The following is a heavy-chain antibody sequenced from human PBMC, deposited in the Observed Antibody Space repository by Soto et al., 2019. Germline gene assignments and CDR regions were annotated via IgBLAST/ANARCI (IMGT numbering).Heavy chain of an antibody. CDR2: MIGDGTSW. CDR1: GFNFRIYA. Sequence: EVQLLESGGGLAQAGGSLRLSCAASGFNFRIYAMNWVRQAPGKGLEWVSVMIGDGTSWDYADSVRGRFTISRDNSKNMLYLQMNGLRAEDTAVYYCAKDLRPDGRYDLDYWGQGTLVTVSS. CDR3: AKDLRPDGRYDLDY. J-gene: IGHJ4*02. V-gene: IGHV3-23*01. D-gene: IGHD1-26*01.